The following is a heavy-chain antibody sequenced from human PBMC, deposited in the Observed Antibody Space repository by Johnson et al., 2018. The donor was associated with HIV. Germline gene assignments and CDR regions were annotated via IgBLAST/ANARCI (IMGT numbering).Heavy chain of an antibody. CDR3: VAEVARGAPHAFDI. CDR2: VSYDSSNK. V-gene: IGHV3-30*03. CDR1: GLTISDNY. Sequence: QVQLVESGGGLVQPGGSLRLSCAASGLTISDNYMSWVRQAPGKGLEWVAVVSYDSSNKYYADSVKGRFTISRDNSKNTVFLQMNSLKAEDTALYYCVAEVARGAPHAFDIWGQGTMVTVSS. D-gene: IGHD2-15*01. J-gene: IGHJ3*02.